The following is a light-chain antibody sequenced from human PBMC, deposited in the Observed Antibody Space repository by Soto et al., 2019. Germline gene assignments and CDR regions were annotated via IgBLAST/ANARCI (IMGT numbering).Light chain of an antibody. CDR2: DVS. Sequence: QSALTQPAYVSGSPGQLITISCTGTTSDVGDYNFVSWYQQHPGKAPKLMIYDVSSRPSGVSDRFSGSKSGNTASLTISGIQAEDEADYYCSSYASSNTLVFGGGTKLTVL. J-gene: IGLJ2*01. CDR1: TSDVGDYNF. V-gene: IGLV2-14*01. CDR3: SSYASSNTLV.